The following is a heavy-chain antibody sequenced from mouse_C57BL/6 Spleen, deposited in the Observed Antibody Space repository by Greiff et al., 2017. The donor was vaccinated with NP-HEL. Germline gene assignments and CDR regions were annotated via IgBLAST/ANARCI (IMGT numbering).Heavy chain of an antibody. J-gene: IGHJ4*01. CDR2: INPNNGGT. V-gene: IGHV1-18*01. Sequence: VQLQQSGPELVKPGASVKIPCKASGYTFTDYNMDWVKQSHGKSLEWIGDINPNNGGTIYNQKFKGKATLTVDKSSSTAYMELRSLTSEDTAVYYCARRASSGCGYYYAMDYWGQGTSVTVSS. CDR3: ARRASSGCGYYYAMDY. D-gene: IGHD3-2*02. CDR1: GYTFTDYN.